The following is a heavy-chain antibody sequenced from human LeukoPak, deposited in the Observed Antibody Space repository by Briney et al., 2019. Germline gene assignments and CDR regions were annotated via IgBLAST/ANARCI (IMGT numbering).Heavy chain of an antibody. D-gene: IGHD2-2*01. V-gene: IGHV1-69*04. J-gene: IGHJ4*02. CDR2: IIPILGIA. CDR3: ATDCPSSSTSCPFDY. CDR1: GGTFSSYT. Sequence: ASVKVSCKXSGGTFSSYTISWVRQAPGQGLEWMGRIIPILGIANYAQKFQGRVTITADKSTSTAYMELSSLRSEDTAVYYCATDCPSSSTSCPFDYWGQGTLVTVSS.